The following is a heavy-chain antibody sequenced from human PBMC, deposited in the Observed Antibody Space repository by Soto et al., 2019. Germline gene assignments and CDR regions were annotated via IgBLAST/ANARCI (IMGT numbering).Heavy chain of an antibody. J-gene: IGHJ4*02. D-gene: IGHD3-10*01. V-gene: IGHV4-31*03. Sequence: PSETLSLTCTVSCGSISSGGYYWRWIRQHPVRGLEWIGYIYYSGSTYYNPSLKSRVTISVDTSKNQFSLKLSSVTAADTAVYYCARAYYGSGRCSDYWSQRTLVTVS. CDR1: CGSISSGGYY. CDR2: IYYSGST. CDR3: ARAYYGSGRCSDY.